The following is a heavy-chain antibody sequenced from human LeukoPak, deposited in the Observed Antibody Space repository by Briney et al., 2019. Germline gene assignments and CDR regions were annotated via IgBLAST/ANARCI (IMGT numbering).Heavy chain of an antibody. CDR3: ARRYNWNYGWFDP. V-gene: IGHV1-18*01. J-gene: IGHJ5*02. CDR2: ISAYNGNT. Sequence: GSLRLSCAASGFTFTSYGISWVRQAPGQGLEWMGWISAYNGNTNYAQKLQGRVTMTTDTSTSTAYMELRSLRSDDTAVYYCARRYNWNYGWFDPWGQGTLVTVSS. D-gene: IGHD1-7*01. CDR1: GFTFTSYG.